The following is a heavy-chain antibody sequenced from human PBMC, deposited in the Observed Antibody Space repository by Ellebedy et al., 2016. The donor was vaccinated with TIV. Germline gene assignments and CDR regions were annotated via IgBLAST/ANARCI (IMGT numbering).Heavy chain of an antibody. V-gene: IGHV4-34*01. J-gene: IGHJ4*02. CDR1: GGSFSDYY. CDR2: INHSGST. D-gene: IGHD5-18*01. CDR3: ARGGSLTGYIYGGRTFDY. Sequence: MPSETLSLTCAVYGGSFSDYYWSWIRQPPGKGLEWIGEINHSGSTNYNPSLKSRVTISVDTSKNQFSLKLSSVTAADTAVYYCARGGSLTGYIYGGRTFDYWGQGTLVTVSS.